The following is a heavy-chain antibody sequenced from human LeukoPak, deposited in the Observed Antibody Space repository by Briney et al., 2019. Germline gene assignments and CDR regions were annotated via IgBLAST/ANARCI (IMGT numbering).Heavy chain of an antibody. CDR2: IYYSGST. Sequence: SETLSLTCTVSGGSISSYYWNWIRQPPGKGLEWIGYIYYSGSTNYNPSLKSRVTISVDTSKNQFSLKLSSVTAADTAVYYCARVTYSKGWFDPWGQGTLVTVSS. V-gene: IGHV4-59*01. CDR1: GGSISSYY. J-gene: IGHJ5*02. CDR3: ARVTYSKGWFDP. D-gene: IGHD4-11*01.